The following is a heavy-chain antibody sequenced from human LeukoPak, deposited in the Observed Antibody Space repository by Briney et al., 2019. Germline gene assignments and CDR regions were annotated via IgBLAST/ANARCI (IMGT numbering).Heavy chain of an antibody. J-gene: IGHJ4*02. Sequence: GGSLRLSCAASGFTFSNHWMNWVRQAPGTGLEWVANIKQDGSEKYYVDSVKGRFTISRDNAKNSLYLQMNSLRAEDTAVYYCARDGDYYYYFDYWGQGTLVTVSS. CDR2: IKQDGSEK. V-gene: IGHV3-7*01. CDR3: ARDGDYYYYFDY. CDR1: GFTFSNHW. D-gene: IGHD3-22*01.